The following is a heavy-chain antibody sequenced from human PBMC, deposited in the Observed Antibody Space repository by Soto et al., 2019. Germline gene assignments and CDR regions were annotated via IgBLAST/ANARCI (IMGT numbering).Heavy chain of an antibody. CDR3: ARAPGTTFYYYGMDF. V-gene: IGHV1-18*04. D-gene: IGHD1-7*01. J-gene: IGHJ6*02. CDR2: ISAYNGNT. CDR1: GYTFTSYG. Sequence: QVQLVQSGAEVKKPGASVKVSCKASGYTFTSYGISWVRQAPGQGLEWMGWISAYNGNTNYVQKLQGRVTMTTDTSTCTAYLERRSLRSDDTAVYYCARAPGTTFYYYGMDFWGQGTTVTVSS.